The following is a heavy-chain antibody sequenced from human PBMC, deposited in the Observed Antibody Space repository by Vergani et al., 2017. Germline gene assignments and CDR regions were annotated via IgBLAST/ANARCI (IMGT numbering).Heavy chain of an antibody. V-gene: IGHV3-7*01. CDR1: GFTFSSYA. CDR3: ATRYCSSTSCPGWYYYYMDV. CDR2: IKQDGSEK. J-gene: IGHJ6*03. Sequence: VQLVESGGGVVQPGRSLRLSCAASGFTFSSYAMSWVRQAPGKGLEWVANIKQDGSEKYYVDSVKGRFTISRDNAKKSLFLQMNSLRAEDTAVYYCATRYCSSTSCPGWYYYYMDVWGKGTTVTVS. D-gene: IGHD2-2*01.